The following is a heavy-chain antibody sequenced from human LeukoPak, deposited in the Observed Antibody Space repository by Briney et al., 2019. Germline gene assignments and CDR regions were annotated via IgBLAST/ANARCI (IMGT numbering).Heavy chain of an antibody. Sequence: GGSLRLSCAASGFTFSSYAMSWVRQAPGKGLEWVSSISGSGGSTYYADSVKGRFTISRDNSKNTLYLQMNSLRAEDTAVYYCAKEAVGSRTNYNWFDPWGQGTLVTVSS. V-gene: IGHV3-23*01. CDR2: ISGSGGST. CDR3: AKEAVGSRTNYNWFDP. CDR1: GFTFSSYA. J-gene: IGHJ5*02. D-gene: IGHD6-13*01.